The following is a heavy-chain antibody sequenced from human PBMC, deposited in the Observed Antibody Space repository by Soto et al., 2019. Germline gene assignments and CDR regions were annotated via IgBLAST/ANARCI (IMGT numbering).Heavy chain of an antibody. Sequence: GSLRLSCAASGFTFSNYAMSWVRQAPGKGLEWVSTISGSGGRTYCADSVKGRFNISRDNSKSTLSLQINSLRVEDTAVYYCAAPRGFCSGGSCPLVDYWGQGTLVTVSS. CDR1: GFTFSNYA. V-gene: IGHV3-23*01. D-gene: IGHD2-15*01. J-gene: IGHJ4*02. CDR2: ISGSGGRT. CDR3: AAPRGFCSGGSCPLVDY.